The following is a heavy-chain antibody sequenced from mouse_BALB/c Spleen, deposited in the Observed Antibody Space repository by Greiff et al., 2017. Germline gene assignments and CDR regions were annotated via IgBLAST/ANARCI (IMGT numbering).Heavy chain of an antibody. CDR1: GYTFTSYW. V-gene: IGHV1-87*01. Sequence: QVQLKESGAELARPGASVKLSCKASGYTFTSYWMQWVKQRPGQGLEWIGAIYPVDGDTRYTQKFKGKATLTADKSSSTAYMQLSSLASEDSAVYYCARDDGYDRPFAYWGQGTLVTVSA. J-gene: IGHJ3*01. CDR3: ARDDGYDRPFAY. CDR2: IYPVDGDT. D-gene: IGHD2-2*01.